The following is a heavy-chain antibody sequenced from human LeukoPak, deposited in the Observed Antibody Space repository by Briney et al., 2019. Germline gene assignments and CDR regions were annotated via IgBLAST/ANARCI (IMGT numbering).Heavy chain of an antibody. CDR2: IYPGDPDT. J-gene: IGHJ4*02. D-gene: IGHD6-19*01. CDR3: ARSWVAGYGTVLDY. Sequence: GESLKISCKGSGFTFTNYWIGWVRQMPGKGLEWMGIIYPGDPDTRYSPSFQGQVTISADKSISTAYLQWSSLRASDTAMYYCARSWVAGYGTVLDYWGQGALVTVSS. CDR1: GFTFTNYW. V-gene: IGHV5-51*01.